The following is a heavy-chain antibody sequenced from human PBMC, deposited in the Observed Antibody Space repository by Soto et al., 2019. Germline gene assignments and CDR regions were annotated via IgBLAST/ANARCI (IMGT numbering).Heavy chain of an antibody. CDR2: ISSSSSTI. CDR3: AREGGPTAMDQYNWIDP. Sequence: ETLSLTCTVSGGSISSSSYYWGWVRQAPGKGLEWVSYISSSSSTIYYADSVKGRFTISRDNAKNSLYLQMNSLRAEDTAVYYCAREGGPTAMDQYNWIDPWGQGTLVTVSS. D-gene: IGHD5-18*01. V-gene: IGHV3-48*01. J-gene: IGHJ5*02. CDR1: GGSISSSSYY.